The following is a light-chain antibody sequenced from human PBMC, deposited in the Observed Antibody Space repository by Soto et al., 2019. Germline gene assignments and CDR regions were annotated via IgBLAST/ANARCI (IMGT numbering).Light chain of an antibody. Sequence: QSVLTQPPSASGTPGQRVTISCSGSSSNIGSNYVYWYQQLPGTAPKLLIYSDNRRPSGVPDRFSGSKSGTSASLAISGLQSEDEAEYYCAAWDDSLNGLLFGGGTKVTVL. CDR1: SSNIGSNY. J-gene: IGLJ3*02. CDR3: AAWDDSLNGLL. CDR2: SDN. V-gene: IGLV1-44*01.